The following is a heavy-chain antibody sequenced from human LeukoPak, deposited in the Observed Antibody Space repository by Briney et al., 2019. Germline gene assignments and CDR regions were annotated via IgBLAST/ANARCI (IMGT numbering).Heavy chain of an antibody. CDR2: INPNSGGT. CDR1: GYTFTSYY. D-gene: IGHD1-26*01. V-gene: IGHV1-2*06. Sequence: ASVKVSCKASGYTFTSYYMHWVRQAPGQGLEWMGRINPNSGGTNYAQKFQGSVTMTRDTSISPAYMELSRLRSDDTAVYYCAGSPSVVGAKTPSDYWGQGTLVTVSS. J-gene: IGHJ4*02. CDR3: AGSPSVVGAKTPSDY.